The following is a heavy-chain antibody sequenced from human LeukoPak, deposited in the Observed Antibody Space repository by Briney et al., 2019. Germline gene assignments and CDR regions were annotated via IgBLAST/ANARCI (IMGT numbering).Heavy chain of an antibody. CDR3: AGGLTIFGVVTIDL. J-gene: IGHJ5*02. V-gene: IGHV3-49*04. D-gene: IGHD3-3*01. CDR1: GLMFGNYS. CDR2: IRGKSYGETT. Sequence: GRSLRLSCTASGLMFGNYSLTWVRQAPGKGLEWVGFIRGKSYGETTEYAASVKGRFTISRDDPKSIAYLQMNGLQTDDTALYFCAGGLTIFGVVTIDLWGRGTLVTVSS.